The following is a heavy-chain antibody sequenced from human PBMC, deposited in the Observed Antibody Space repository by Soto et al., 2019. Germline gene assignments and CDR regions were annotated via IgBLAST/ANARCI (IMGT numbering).Heavy chain of an antibody. D-gene: IGHD2-15*01. J-gene: IGHJ6*02. V-gene: IGHV3-30-3*01. CDR2: ISYDGSNK. CDR3: TRDPIVAPAYAMDV. Sequence: GGSLRLSCAASGFTFNNYAIHWVRQAPGKGLEWVAVISYDGSNKYYADSVKGRFTIYRDNSKNTVYLHMNSLRAEYTAVYYCTRDPIVAPAYAMDVWGQGTTVTVSS. CDR1: GFTFNNYA.